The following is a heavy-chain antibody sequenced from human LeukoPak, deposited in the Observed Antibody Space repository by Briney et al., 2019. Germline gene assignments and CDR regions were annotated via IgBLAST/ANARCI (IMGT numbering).Heavy chain of an antibody. CDR1: GYTFTGYY. CDR3: ARDKSDFWTPYIDY. CDR2: INPNSGGT. J-gene: IGHJ4*02. Sequence: ASVKVSCKASGYTFTGYYMHWVRQAPGQGLEWMGRINPNSGGTNYAQKFQGRVTMTRDTSISAAYMELSRLRSDDTAVNYCARDKSDFWTPYIDYWGQGTLVTVSS. D-gene: IGHD3/OR15-3a*01. V-gene: IGHV1-2*06.